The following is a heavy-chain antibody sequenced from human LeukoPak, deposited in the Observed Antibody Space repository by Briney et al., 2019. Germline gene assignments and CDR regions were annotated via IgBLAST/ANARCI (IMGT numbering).Heavy chain of an antibody. Sequence: PGRSLRLSCAASGFTFSSYAMHWVRQAPGKGLERAAVISYDGSNKYYADSVKGRFTISRDNSKNSLYLQMNSLRAEDTAVYYCARGTTTVTTCISCYGMDVWGQGTTVTVSS. CDR1: GFTFSSYA. D-gene: IGHD4-17*01. J-gene: IGHJ6*02. CDR2: ISYDGSNK. CDR3: ARGTTTVTTCISCYGMDV. V-gene: IGHV3-30*04.